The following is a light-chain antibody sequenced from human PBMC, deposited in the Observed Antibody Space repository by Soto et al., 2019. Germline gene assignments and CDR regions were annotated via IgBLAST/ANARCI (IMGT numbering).Light chain of an antibody. V-gene: IGKV3-15*01. Sequence: EIVMTQSPATLSVSPGESVTLSCRASQSVKTNLAWYQQRPGQAPRLLVYGASTRAPGIPARFYGSGFGTDFTLTISSLQSEDFAVYYCPQYVNLSVTFGGGTNVE. CDR3: PQYVNLSVT. CDR2: GAS. CDR1: QSVKTN. J-gene: IGKJ4*01.